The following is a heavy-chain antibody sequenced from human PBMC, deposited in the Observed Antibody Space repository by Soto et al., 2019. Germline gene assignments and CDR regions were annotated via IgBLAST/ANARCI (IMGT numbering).Heavy chain of an antibody. Sequence: PSETLSLTCTVSGGSINSYYWGWIRQPPGKGLKWIGYIHYRRSTNYNPSLKSRVTISIDASKTYFSLRLNSVTAADTAVYYCARVRNSRDIDYWGQGTLVTVSS. D-gene: IGHD3-22*01. CDR2: IHYRRST. CDR3: ARVRNSRDIDY. V-gene: IGHV4-59*12. J-gene: IGHJ4*02. CDR1: GGSINSYY.